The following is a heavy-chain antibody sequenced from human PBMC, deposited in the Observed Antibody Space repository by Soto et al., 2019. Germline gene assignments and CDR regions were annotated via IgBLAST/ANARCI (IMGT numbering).Heavy chain of an antibody. CDR3: ARGGNIVVVPALLDG. V-gene: IGHV3-30-3*01. Sequence: QVQLVESGGGVVQPGRSLRLSCAASGFTFSSYDMHWVRQAPGKGLEWVALISYDGSNTFYADSVKGRFTFSRDNSKNTLYLQMISLRAEDTAVYYCARGGNIVVVPALLDGWGQGTTVTVSS. CDR1: GFTFSSYD. CDR2: ISYDGSNT. J-gene: IGHJ6*02. D-gene: IGHD2-2*01.